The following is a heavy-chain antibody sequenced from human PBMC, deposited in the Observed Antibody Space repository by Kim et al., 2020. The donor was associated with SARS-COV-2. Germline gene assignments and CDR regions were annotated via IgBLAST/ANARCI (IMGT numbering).Heavy chain of an antibody. D-gene: IGHD3-22*01. Sequence: AQKFQGRVTMTEDASTDTAYMGLSSLRSEDTAVYYCATIVVITTINAFDIWGQGTMVTVSS. V-gene: IGHV1-24*01. CDR3: ATIVVITTINAFDI. J-gene: IGHJ3*02.